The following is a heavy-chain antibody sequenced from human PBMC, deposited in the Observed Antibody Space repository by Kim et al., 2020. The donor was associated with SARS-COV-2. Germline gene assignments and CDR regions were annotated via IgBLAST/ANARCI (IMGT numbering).Heavy chain of an antibody. CDR2: IYPGDSET. J-gene: IGHJ6*02. V-gene: IGHV5-51*01. Sequence: GGSLKISCKGSGYSFIDHWIGWVRQMPGKGLEWMGIIYPGDSETRYSPSFQGLVTISVDKSITTTYLQWSSLRASETAIYYCARPAYFDTSIYYGLDVWGQGPRSPSP. CDR1: GYSFIDHW. CDR3: ARPAYFDTSIYYGLDV. D-gene: IGHD3-9*01.